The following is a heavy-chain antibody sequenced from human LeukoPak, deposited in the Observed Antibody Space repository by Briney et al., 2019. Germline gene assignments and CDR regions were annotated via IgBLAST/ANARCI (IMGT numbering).Heavy chain of an antibody. CDR1: GFMFSSNW. CDR2: IKEDGTET. Sequence: GGSLRLSCAASGFMFSSNWMSWVRLAPGKGLEWVANIKEDGTETYYVDSVKGRFTISRDNAKNSLYLQTNSLRVEDTAVYYCAREGRSLQTYWGQGTLVTVSS. CDR3: AREGRSLQTY. D-gene: IGHD5-24*01. J-gene: IGHJ4*02. V-gene: IGHV3-7*03.